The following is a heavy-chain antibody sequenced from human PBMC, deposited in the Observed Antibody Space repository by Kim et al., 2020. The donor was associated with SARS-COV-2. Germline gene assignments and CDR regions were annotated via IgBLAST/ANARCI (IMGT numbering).Heavy chain of an antibody. CDR1: GGTFSSYA. Sequence: SVKVSCKASGGTFSSYAISWVRQAPGQGLEWMGGIIPIFGTANYAQKFQGRVTITADESTSTAYMELSSLRSEDTAVYYCARWGTPGGDSGWYFGYWGQGTLVTVSS. V-gene: IGHV1-69*13. CDR3: ARWGTPGGDSGWYFGY. J-gene: IGHJ4*02. D-gene: IGHD6-19*01. CDR2: IIPIFGTA.